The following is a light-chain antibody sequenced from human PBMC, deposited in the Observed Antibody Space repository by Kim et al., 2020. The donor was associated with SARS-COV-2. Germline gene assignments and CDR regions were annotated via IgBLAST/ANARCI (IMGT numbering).Light chain of an antibody. CDR2: AAS. Sequence: DIQMTQSPSSLSASVGDRVTITCRASQRISTYLNWYQQQPGKAPRLLIYAASSLQSGVPSRFSGSGSGTDFTLTINSLQPEDFATYYGQQSFTTPLLTFGGGTKVDIK. J-gene: IGKJ4*01. V-gene: IGKV1-39*01. CDR3: QQSFTTPLLT. CDR1: QRISTY.